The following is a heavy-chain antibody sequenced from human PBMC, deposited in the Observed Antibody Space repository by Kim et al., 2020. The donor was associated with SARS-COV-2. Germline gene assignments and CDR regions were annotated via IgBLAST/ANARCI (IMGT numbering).Heavy chain of an antibody. CDR2: FDPEDGDT. D-gene: IGHD4-17*01. J-gene: IGHJ4*02. V-gene: IGHV1-24*01. CDR1: GYTLTELS. Sequence: ASVKVSCKVSGYTLTELSMHWVRQAPGQGLEWMGGFDPEDGDTIYAQKFRDRVTMTEDTSTDTAYMELSSLRSEDTAVYYCATVSVTTAGLYYWGQGTLVTVSS. CDR3: ATVSVTTAGLYY.